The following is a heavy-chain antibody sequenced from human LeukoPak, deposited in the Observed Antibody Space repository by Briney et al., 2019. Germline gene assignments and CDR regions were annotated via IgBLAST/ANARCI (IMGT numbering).Heavy chain of an antibody. J-gene: IGHJ4*02. D-gene: IGHD3-9*01. CDR3: ARVDILTGYYFFDS. CDR2: INPNHGDT. Sequence: GASVKVSCKASGYTFTGYYMHWVRQAPGQGLEWMGWINPNHGDTNYAQKFQDRVSMTRDTSTSTAYMEVRSLRSDDTAVFYCARVDILTGYYFFDSWGQGTLVTVSS. CDR1: GYTFTGYY. V-gene: IGHV1-2*02.